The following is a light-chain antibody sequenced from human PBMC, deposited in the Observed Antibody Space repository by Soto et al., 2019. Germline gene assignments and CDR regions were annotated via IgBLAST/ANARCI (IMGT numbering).Light chain of an antibody. Sequence: EIVLTQSPGTLSLSPGERATLSCRASQSVSSSFLAWYQQTPGQAPRLLIYGASNRATGIPDRFSGSGSGKDVTLTISRLEAEDFAVYYCQQYDSSPWTFGQGTKVEIK. CDR3: QQYDSSPWT. V-gene: IGKV3-20*01. CDR2: GAS. CDR1: QSVSSSF. J-gene: IGKJ1*01.